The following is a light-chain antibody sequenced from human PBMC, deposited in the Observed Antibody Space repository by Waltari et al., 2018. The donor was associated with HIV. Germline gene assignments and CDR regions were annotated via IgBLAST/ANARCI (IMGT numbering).Light chain of an antibody. J-gene: IGLJ1*01. Sequence: QSALTQPASVSGSPGQSITISCTGSSSDVGAYNFVSWYQQHPGKAPKVLIHEVSNRPSGFSNRFSASKSGNTASLTISGLQAEDEADYYCQSYDPSLSGEAVFGSGTKVTV. CDR2: EVS. CDR3: QSYDPSLSGEAV. V-gene: IGLV2-14*01. CDR1: SSDVGAYNF.